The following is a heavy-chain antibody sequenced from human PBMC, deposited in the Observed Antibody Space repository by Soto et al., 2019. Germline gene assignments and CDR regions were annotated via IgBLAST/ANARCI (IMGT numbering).Heavy chain of an antibody. V-gene: IGHV4-59*01. CDR3: ARSIDSSGYYFSNC. CDR1: GGSSSSYY. CDR2: IYYSGST. Sequence: ETLSLTCTGSGGSSSSYYWSWIRQPPGKGLEWIGYIYYSGSTNYNPSLKSRVTVSVDTSRNQFSLKLTSVTAADTGVYYCARSIDSSGYYFSNCWGQGTLVTVSS. J-gene: IGHJ4*02. D-gene: IGHD3-22*01.